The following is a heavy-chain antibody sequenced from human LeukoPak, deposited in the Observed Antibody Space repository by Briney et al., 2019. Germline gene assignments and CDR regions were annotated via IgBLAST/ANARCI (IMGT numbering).Heavy chain of an antibody. J-gene: IGHJ4*02. CDR3: ARNPNLVVVVLPTRSFFVS. D-gene: IGHD2-15*01. CDR2: IYSSGNT. Sequence: SETLSLTCIVSGDSISGSDYYWGWIRQTPGKGLEWIGSIYSSGNTFYNPSFQSRVTVSVDTSKNQLSLQLTSVTAADAAMYYCARNPNLVVVVLPTRSFFVSWGQRTLVAVSS. V-gene: IGHV4-39*01. CDR1: GDSISGSDYY.